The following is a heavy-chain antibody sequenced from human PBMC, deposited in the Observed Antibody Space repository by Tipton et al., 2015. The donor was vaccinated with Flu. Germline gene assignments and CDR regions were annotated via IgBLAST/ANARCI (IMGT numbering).Heavy chain of an antibody. CDR3: ARIYCSGVNCYHFDY. CDR2: FYSSGTP. V-gene: IGHV4-4*07. D-gene: IGHD2-15*01. Sequence: TLSLTCTVSGGSISGYYWNWLRQPAGEGLEWIGRFYSSGTPDYNPSLESRVTMSRDTSKNQFSLTLTSVTAADTAVYYCARIYCSGVNCYHFDYWGQGTLVTVSS. CDR1: GGSISGYY. J-gene: IGHJ4*02.